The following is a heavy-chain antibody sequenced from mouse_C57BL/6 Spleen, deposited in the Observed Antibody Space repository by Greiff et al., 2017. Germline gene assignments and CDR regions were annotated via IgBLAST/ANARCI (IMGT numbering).Heavy chain of an antibody. J-gene: IGHJ1*03. Sequence: EVQRVESEGGLVQPGSSMKLSCTASGFTFSDYYMAWVRQVPEKGLEWVANINYDGSSTYYLDSLKSRFIISRDNAKNILYLQMSSLKSEDTATYYCARSYDYDGYWYFDVWGTGTTDTVSS. D-gene: IGHD2-4*01. V-gene: IGHV5-16*01. CDR2: INYDGSST. CDR1: GFTFSDYY. CDR3: ARSYDYDGYWYFDV.